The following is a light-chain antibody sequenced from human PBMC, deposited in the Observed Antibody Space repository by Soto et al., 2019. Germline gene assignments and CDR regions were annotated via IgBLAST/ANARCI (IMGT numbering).Light chain of an antibody. Sequence: EIVMTQSPATLSPSPGERASLSCRASQSVSSNVAWYQQKRGQAPRLLIYAASTRATGIPTRFSGSGSGTEFTLTISSLQSEDFAVYYCQQYTEWPPWTFGQGTKVDIK. V-gene: IGKV3-15*01. CDR1: QSVSSN. CDR3: QQYTEWPPWT. CDR2: AAS. J-gene: IGKJ1*01.